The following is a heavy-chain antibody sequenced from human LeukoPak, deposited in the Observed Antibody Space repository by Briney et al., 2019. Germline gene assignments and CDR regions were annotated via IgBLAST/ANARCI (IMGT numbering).Heavy chain of an antibody. J-gene: IGHJ3*02. V-gene: IGHV4-34*01. D-gene: IGHD3-3*01. CDR1: GGPFSGYY. CDR2: INHSEST. CDR3: ARGNGGITIFGGVIIGNAFDI. Sequence: SEPLSLTCAVCGGPFSGYYWSWIRQPPGKGLEWIGEINHSESTNDAASLQSRVTISVDTSKNQSSLKLSSVTAADTAVYYCARGNGGITIFGGVIIGNAFDIWGEGTMVTASS.